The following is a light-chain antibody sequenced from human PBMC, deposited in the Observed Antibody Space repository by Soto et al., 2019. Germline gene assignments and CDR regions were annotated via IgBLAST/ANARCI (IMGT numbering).Light chain of an antibody. V-gene: IGKV1-39*01. CDR2: AAS. J-gene: IGKJ1*01. Sequence: DIQMTQSPSSLSASVGDRVTITCRASRSISNYLNWYQQKSGKAPRLLIYAASSLQPGVPSRFSGTGTGTAFTLTITSLQPEDSATHYCQQSYSVPRFGQGTRVDLK. CDR1: RSISNY. CDR3: QQSYSVPR.